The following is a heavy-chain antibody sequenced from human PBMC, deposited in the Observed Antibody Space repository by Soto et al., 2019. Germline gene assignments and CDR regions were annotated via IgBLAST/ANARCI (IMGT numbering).Heavy chain of an antibody. CDR2: ISYDGSNK. Sequence: GGSLKIFCAASGFPLQNYSMHLVRQAPGKGLGGVAVISYDGSNKYYADSVKGRFTISRDNSKNTLYLQMNSLRAEDTAVYYCAGTGLAHYDYVWGSYRQDYWGQGTLVTVSS. D-gene: IGHD3-16*02. J-gene: IGHJ4*02. CDR3: AGTGLAHYDYVWGSYRQDY. V-gene: IGHV3-30-3*01. CDR1: GFPLQNYS.